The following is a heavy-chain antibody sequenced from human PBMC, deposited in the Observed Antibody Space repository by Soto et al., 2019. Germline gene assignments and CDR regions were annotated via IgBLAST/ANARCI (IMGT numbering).Heavy chain of an antibody. J-gene: IGHJ2*01. CDR3: ATTWTPTVTQTTYWYFDS. D-gene: IGHD4-17*01. V-gene: IGHV1-69*01. CDR2: IIPMFGTA. Sequence: QVQLVQSGAEVKKPGSSVKVSCKSSGGTFTSYAISWVRQDPGQGLEWMGGIIPMFGTANYAQKFQGRVTITADESSSTAYMELSSLRSEDTAVYYCATTWTPTVTQTTYWYFDSWGRGTLVTVSS. CDR1: GGTFTSYA.